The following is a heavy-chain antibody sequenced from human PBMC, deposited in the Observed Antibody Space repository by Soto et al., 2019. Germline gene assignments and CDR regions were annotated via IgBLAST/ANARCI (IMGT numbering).Heavy chain of an antibody. CDR3: ARGVYSGDLLVLNRFAC. CDR2: IYSSGST. V-gene: IGHV4-31*03. CDR1: GGSIRSGGYY. Sequence: PSWTVYLTCTVYGGSIRSGGYYWSWIRQHPGKGLEWIGYIYSSGSTYYNPSLKSRVTISVDTSKNQFSLKLSSVTAADTAVYYCARGVYSGDLLVLNRFACWGQRTPVT. D-gene: IGHD6-6*01. J-gene: IGHJ1*01.